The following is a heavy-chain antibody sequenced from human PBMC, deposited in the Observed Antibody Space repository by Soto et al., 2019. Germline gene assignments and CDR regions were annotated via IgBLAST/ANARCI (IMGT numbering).Heavy chain of an antibody. Sequence: QVQLQQWGAGLLKPSETLSLTCAVYGGSFSGYYWSWIRQPPGKGLEWIGEINHSGSTNYNPSLKRRVTISVDTSKNQFSLKLSSVTAADTAVYYCARGSGWLTYGMDVWGQGTTVTVSS. V-gene: IGHV4-34*01. D-gene: IGHD5-18*01. CDR3: ARGSGWLTYGMDV. CDR1: GGSFSGYY. CDR2: INHSGST. J-gene: IGHJ6*02.